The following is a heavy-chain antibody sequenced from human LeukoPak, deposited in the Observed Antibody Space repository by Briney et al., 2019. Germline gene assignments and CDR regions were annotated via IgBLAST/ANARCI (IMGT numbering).Heavy chain of an antibody. CDR1: GGSISSYY. V-gene: IGHV4-4*07. CDR3: AREGTSGGLNWLDQ. CDR2: IYTSGST. Sequence: WETLGLTCTVSGGSISSYYWSWIRQPAGKGLEWIGRIYTSGSTNYNPSLKSRVTMSVDTSMNQFSLRLSSVNAADTAVYFCAREGTSGGLNWLDQWGQGTLVTVSS. D-gene: IGHD3-10*01. J-gene: IGHJ5*02.